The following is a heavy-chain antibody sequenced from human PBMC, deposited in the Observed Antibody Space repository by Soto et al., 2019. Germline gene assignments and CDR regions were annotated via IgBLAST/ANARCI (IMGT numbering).Heavy chain of an antibody. V-gene: IGHV3-48*01. J-gene: IGHJ4*02. CDR3: AKENGYSSSWFEFDY. CDR1: GFTFSSYS. CDR2: ISSSSSTI. Sequence: PGGSLRLSCAASGFTFSSYSMNWVRQAPGKGLEWVSYISSSSSTIYYADSVKGRFTISRDNSKNTLYLQMNSLRAEDTAVYYCAKENGYSSSWFEFDYWGQGTRVTVSS. D-gene: IGHD6-13*01.